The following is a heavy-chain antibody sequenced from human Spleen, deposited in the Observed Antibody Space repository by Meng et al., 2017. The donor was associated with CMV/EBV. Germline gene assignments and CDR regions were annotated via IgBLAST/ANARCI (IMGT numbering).Heavy chain of an antibody. V-gene: IGHV3-74*01. Sequence: GESLKISCAASGFTFSSYWMHWVRQGPGKGLVWVSRINSDGSSTSYADFVKGRFTISRDNSNNTLYLQMNSLRAEDTAVYYCAKELRLGYAHRPNYYYGMDVWGQGTTVTVSS. CDR1: GFTFSSYW. CDR3: AKELRLGYAHRPNYYYGMDV. CDR2: INSDGSST. J-gene: IGHJ6*02. D-gene: IGHD2-2*01.